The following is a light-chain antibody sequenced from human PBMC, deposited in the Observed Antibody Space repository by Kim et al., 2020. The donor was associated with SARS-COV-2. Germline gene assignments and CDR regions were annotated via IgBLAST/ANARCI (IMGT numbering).Light chain of an antibody. CDR2: AAS. Sequence: DIQMTQSPSSLSASVGDRVTITCRASQSISNYFNWYQQKPGKAPKLLIYAASSLQSGVPSRFSGSGSGTDFTLTISSLQPEDFATYYCQQSYSTPIFGGGTKVDIK. CDR1: QSISNY. CDR3: QQSYSTPI. J-gene: IGKJ4*01. V-gene: IGKV1-39*01.